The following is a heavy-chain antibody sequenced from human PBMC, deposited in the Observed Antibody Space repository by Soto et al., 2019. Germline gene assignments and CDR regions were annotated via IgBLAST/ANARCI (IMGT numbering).Heavy chain of an antibody. V-gene: IGHV3-23*01. Sequence: PGGSLRLSCAASGFTFNTYAMSWVRQAPGKGLEWVSAISDSGGRTYYADSVEGRFTISRDNSKNTLYLQMNSLRAEDTAVYFCAKELVNSGWTYFDYWGQGTLVTVSS. D-gene: IGHD6-19*01. CDR2: ISDSGGRT. J-gene: IGHJ4*02. CDR1: GFTFNTYA. CDR3: AKELVNSGWTYFDY.